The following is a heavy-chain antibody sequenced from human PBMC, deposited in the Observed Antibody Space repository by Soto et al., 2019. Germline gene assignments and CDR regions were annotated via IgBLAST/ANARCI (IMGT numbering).Heavy chain of an antibody. J-gene: IGHJ6*02. CDR2: IYYSGST. Sequence: PSETLSLTCTVSGGSISSSSYYWGWIRQPPGKGLEWIGSIYYSGSTYYNPSLKSRVTISVDTSKNQFSLKLSSVTAADTAVYYCARQRAIAARYYYYYYGMDVWGQGTTVTVS. V-gene: IGHV4-39*01. CDR3: ARQRAIAARYYYYYYGMDV. CDR1: GGSISSSSYY. D-gene: IGHD6-6*01.